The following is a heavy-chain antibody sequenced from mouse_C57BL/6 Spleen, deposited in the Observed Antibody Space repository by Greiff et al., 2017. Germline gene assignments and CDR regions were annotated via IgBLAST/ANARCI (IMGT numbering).Heavy chain of an antibody. V-gene: IGHV5-9-1*02. J-gene: IGHJ1*03. Sequence: EVQRVESGEGLVKPGGSLKLSCAASGFTFSSYAMSWVRQTPEKRLGWVAYISSGGDYIYYADTVKGRFTISRDNARNTLYLQMSSLKSEDTAMYYCTKVVAHWYFDVWGTGTTVTVSS. CDR2: ISSGGDYI. CDR1: GFTFSSYA. CDR3: TKVVAHWYFDV. D-gene: IGHD1-3*01.